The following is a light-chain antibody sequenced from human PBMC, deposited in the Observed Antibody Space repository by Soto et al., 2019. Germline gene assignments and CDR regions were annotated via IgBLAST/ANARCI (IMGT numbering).Light chain of an antibody. CDR1: QSVSSSY. CDR3: QEYDSSPCN. CDR2: GAS. V-gene: IGKV3-20*01. Sequence: EIVLTQSPGPLSLSPGERATLSCRASQSVSSSYLAWYQQKPGQAPRLLIYGASSRATGIPARFSGSGSGTDFTLTISRLETEDFAVDYWQEYDSSPCNFGQGTKVEIE. J-gene: IGKJ2*02.